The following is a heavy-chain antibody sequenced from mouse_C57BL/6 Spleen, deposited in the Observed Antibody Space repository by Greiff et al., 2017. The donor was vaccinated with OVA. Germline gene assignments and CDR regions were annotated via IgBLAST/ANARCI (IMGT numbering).Heavy chain of an antibody. V-gene: IGHV1-55*01. CDR1: GYTFTSYW. CDR3: ARRGVYYGNDEDAKDD. CDR2: IYPGRGSP. J-gene: IGHJ4*01. Sequence: VQLQQPGAELVKPGASVKMSCKASGYTFTSYWITWVKQRPGQGLEWIGDIYPGRGSPNYHAKFKSKATLTVDPSSSTAYMQLSSLTSEDSADYYGARRGVYYGNDEDAKDDWGQGATVT. D-gene: IGHD2-2*01.